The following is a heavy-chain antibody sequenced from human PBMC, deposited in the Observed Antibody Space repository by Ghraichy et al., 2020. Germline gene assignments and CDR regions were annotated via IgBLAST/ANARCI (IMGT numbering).Heavy chain of an antibody. CDR1: GGSVSSGSYY. D-gene: IGHD6-6*01. CDR2: IYYSGST. CDR3: ARARQLGSGADYYYGMDV. Sequence: SETLSLTCTVSGGSVSSGSYYWSWIRQPPGKGLEWIGYIYYSGSTNYNPSLKSRVTISVDTSKNQFSLKLSSVTAADTAVYYCARARQLGSGADYYYGMDVWGQGTTVTVSS. J-gene: IGHJ6*02. V-gene: IGHV4-61*01.